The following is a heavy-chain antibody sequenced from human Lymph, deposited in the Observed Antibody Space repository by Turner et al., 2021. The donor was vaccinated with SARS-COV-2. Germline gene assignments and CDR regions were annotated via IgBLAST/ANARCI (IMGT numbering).Heavy chain of an antibody. D-gene: IGHD2-15*01. Sequence: EVQLVESGGGLVQPGGSLRLSCADSGFTFSSYSMNWVRQAPGKGLEWFSYIRISSSTIYYADSVKGRFTISRDNAKNSLYLQMNSLRDEDTAVYYCARDRGGYGAYYYGMDVWGQGTTVTVSS. V-gene: IGHV3-48*02. J-gene: IGHJ6*02. CDR1: GFTFSSYS. CDR3: ARDRGGYGAYYYGMDV. CDR2: IRISSSTI.